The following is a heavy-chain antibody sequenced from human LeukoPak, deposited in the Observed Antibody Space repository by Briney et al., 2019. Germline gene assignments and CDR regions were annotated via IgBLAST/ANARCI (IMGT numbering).Heavy chain of an antibody. CDR2: ISYDGSNK. V-gene: IGHV3-30-3*01. Sequence: GRSLRLSCAASGFTFSSYAMHWVRQAPGKGLEWVAVISYDGSNKYYADSVKGRFTISRDNSKNTLYLQMNSLRAEDTAVYYCARDRVAFLEWFLSYWGQGTLVTVSS. CDR1: GFTFSSYA. J-gene: IGHJ4*02. CDR3: ARDRVAFLEWFLSY. D-gene: IGHD3-3*02.